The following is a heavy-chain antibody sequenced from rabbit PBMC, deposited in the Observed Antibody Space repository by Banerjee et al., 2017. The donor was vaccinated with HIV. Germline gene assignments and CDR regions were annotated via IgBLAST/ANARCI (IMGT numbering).Heavy chain of an antibody. CDR2: IDAGRSGNT. CDR3: ARDLAGVIGWNFDL. D-gene: IGHD4-1*01. J-gene: IGHJ4*01. CDR1: GFSFSSKYV. Sequence: QEQLKETGGGLVKPEGSLTLTCKASGFSFSSKYVMCWVRQAPGKGLEWIACIDAGRSGNTYYASWAKGRFTISKTSSTTVTLQMTSLTAADTATYFCARDLAGVIGWNFDLWGQGTLVTVS. V-gene: IGHV1S45*01.